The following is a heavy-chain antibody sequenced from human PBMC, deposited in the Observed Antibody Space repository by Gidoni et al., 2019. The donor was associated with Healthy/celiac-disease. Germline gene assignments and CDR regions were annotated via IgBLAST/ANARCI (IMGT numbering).Heavy chain of an antibody. CDR2: MNPNSGNT. CDR1: GYSFTSYD. D-gene: IGHD6-19*01. V-gene: IGHV1-8*01. CDR3: ARVGYSSGWYGMDV. Sequence: QVQLVQSGAEVKKPGASGKVSCQASGYSFTSYDINGVRKATGQGLEWMGWMNPNSGNTGYAQKFQGRVTMTRNTSISTAYMELSSLRSEDTAVYYCARVGYSSGWYGMDVWGQGTTVTVSS. J-gene: IGHJ6*02.